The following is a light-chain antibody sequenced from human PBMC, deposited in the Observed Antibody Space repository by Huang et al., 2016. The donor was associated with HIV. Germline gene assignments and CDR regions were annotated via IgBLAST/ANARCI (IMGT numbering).Light chain of an antibody. CDR3: QQSDSTPYT. CDR2: AAS. J-gene: IGKJ2*01. CDR1: QSFSSS. V-gene: IGKV1-39*01. Sequence: DIQMTQSPSSLSASVGDRVTISCRSSQSFSSSLNWYQQRPGKAPKILIYAASSLQSGVPERFSGSGSGTDVSLTINSLQPEDFATYYCQQSDSTPYTFGQGTKLEIK.